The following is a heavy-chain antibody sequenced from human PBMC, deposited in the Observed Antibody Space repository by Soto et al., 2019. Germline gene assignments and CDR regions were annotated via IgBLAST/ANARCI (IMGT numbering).Heavy chain of an antibody. Sequence: QLQLQESGPGLVKPSETLSLTCTVSGGSISSSSYYWGWIRQPPGKGLEWIGSIYYSGSTYYNPSLKSRVTISVDTSKNQFSLKLSSVTAADTAVYYCARPLAYCSGGSCYGSGTGGFDYWGQGTLVTVSS. CDR2: IYYSGST. V-gene: IGHV4-39*01. CDR1: GGSISSSSYY. D-gene: IGHD2-15*01. J-gene: IGHJ4*02. CDR3: ARPLAYCSGGSCYGSGTGGFDY.